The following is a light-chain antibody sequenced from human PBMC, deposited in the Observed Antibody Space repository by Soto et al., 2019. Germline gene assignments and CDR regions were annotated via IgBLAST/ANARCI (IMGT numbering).Light chain of an antibody. CDR3: QQSNSFPYT. J-gene: IGKJ2*01. CDR1: QPVNTW. Sequence: DLQMTQSPSSVSASVGDKITITCRASQPVNTWLAWYQQKPGKAPNLLVHATSTLHRGAPSRFSGSGSGTDFSLTIRNLEPEDFATYYCQQSNSFPYTFGQGTKVEMK. CDR2: ATS. V-gene: IGKV1-12*01.